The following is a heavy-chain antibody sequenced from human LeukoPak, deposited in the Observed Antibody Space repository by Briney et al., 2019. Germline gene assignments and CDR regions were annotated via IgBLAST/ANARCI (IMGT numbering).Heavy chain of an antibody. CDR3: ARYYDFWSGYYTGWFDP. CDR2: ISAYNGNT. V-gene: IGHV1-18*01. D-gene: IGHD3-3*01. Sequence: ASVKVSCKASGYTFTSYGISWVRQAPGQGLEWMGWISAYNGNTYYAQKLQGRVTMTTDTSTSTAYMELRSLRSDDTAVYYCARYYDFWSGYYTGWFDPWGQGTLVTVSS. J-gene: IGHJ5*02. CDR1: GYTFTSYG.